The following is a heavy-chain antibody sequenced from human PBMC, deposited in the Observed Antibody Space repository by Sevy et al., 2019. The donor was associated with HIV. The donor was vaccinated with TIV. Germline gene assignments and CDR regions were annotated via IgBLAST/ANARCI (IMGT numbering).Heavy chain of an antibody. CDR2: IRNDGSTQ. Sequence: GGSLRLSCAASGFIIKRYGMHWVRQAPGKGLEWVTFIRNDGSTQYYADSVRGRFTASRDNPKNTLYLQMNSLRPEDTAVYYCVKGPHPAVTTSYALDVWGQGTTVTVSS. D-gene: IGHD4-17*01. V-gene: IGHV3-30*02. CDR3: VKGPHPAVTTSYALDV. J-gene: IGHJ6*02. CDR1: GFIIKRYG.